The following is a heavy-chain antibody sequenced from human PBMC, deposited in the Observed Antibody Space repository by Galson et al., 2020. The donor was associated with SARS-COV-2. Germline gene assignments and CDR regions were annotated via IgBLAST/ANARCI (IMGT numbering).Heavy chain of an antibody. CDR1: GFRFSSKG. Sequence: QLGESLKISCAASGFRFSSKGMHWVRRAPGKGLEWVALIRYDGSQKYFADSVKGRFTISRDNGGNTLYLDLNSVSRDDTAVYYWATDIGGCPPSFDSWGRGTRVTVSS. V-gene: IGHV3-30*02. CDR3: ATDIGGCPPSFDS. D-gene: IGHD6-19*01. CDR2: IRYDGSQK. J-gene: IGHJ5*01.